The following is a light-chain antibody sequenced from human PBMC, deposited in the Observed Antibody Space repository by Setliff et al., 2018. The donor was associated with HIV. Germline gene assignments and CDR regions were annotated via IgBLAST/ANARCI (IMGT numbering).Light chain of an antibody. CDR3: CSYAGDSTLV. J-gene: IGLJ2*01. CDR1: SSNVGIYNL. Sequence: QSALAQPVSMSGSPGQSITISCTGDSSNVGIYNLVSWYQHHPGKVPKLIIYEVNKRLSGVSPRFSGSKSGNTASLTIFGLQAEDEATYFCCSYAGDSTLVFGGGTQLTVL. CDR2: EVN. V-gene: IGLV2-23*02.